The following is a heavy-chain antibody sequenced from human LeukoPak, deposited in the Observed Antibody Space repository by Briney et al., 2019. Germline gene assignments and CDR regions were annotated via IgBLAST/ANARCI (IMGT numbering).Heavy chain of an antibody. J-gene: IGHJ4*02. CDR3: AKDKAPLYSGYDWDLDF. D-gene: IGHD5-12*01. CDR1: GFTFHQYA. CDR2: ISWNSASI. V-gene: IGHV3-9*01. Sequence: HPGRSLRLSCAASGFTFHQYAIHWVRQVPGKGLEWVSGISWNSASIGYADSVKGRFTISRDNAKNSVYLQMNSLRAEDTALYYCAKDKAPLYSGYDWDLDFWGQGTLVTVSS.